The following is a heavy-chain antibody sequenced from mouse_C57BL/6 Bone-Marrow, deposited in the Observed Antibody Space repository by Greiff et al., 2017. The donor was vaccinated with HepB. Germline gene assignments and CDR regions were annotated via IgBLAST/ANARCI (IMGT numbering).Heavy chain of an antibody. CDR3: ANHYYGSSYYAMDY. Sequence: VKLMESGAELARPGASVRLSCKASGYTFTSYGISWVKQSTGQGLEWIGEIYPRSGNTYYNEKFKGKATLTADKSSSTAYMELRSLTSEDSAVYFCANHYYGSSYYAMDYWGQGTSVTVSS. V-gene: IGHV1-81*01. D-gene: IGHD1-1*01. J-gene: IGHJ4*01. CDR1: GYTFTSYG. CDR2: IYPRSGNT.